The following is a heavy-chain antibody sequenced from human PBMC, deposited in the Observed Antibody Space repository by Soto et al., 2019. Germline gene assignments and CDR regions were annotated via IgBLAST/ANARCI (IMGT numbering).Heavy chain of an antibody. D-gene: IGHD5-18*01. V-gene: IGHV5-51*01. CDR1: GYSFTSYW. Sequence: PGESLKISCKGSGYSFTSYWIGWVRQMPGKGLEWMGIIYPGDSDTRYSPSFQGQVTISADKSISTAYLQWSSLKASDTAMYYCARTSVDTAMVNWLDPWGQGTMVTVYS. CDR3: ARTSVDTAMVNWLDP. J-gene: IGHJ5*02. CDR2: IYPGDSDT.